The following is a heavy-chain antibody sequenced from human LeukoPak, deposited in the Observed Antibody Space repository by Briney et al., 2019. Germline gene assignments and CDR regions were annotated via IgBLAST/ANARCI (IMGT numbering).Heavy chain of an antibody. CDR2: IYYTGST. CDR3: ATHVRNYYDSSGYYQD. D-gene: IGHD3-22*01. V-gene: IGHV4-39*01. J-gene: IGHJ4*02. Sequence: SETLSLTCTVSGVSISSSNYYWGWIRQSPGKGLEWIGRIYYTGSTYYNPSLKSRVTISVDTSKNQFSLKLGSVTAADTAVYYCATHVRNYYDSSGYYQDWGQGTLVTVSS. CDR1: GVSISSSNYY.